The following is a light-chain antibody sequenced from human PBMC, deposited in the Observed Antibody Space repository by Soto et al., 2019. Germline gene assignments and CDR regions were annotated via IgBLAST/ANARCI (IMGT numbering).Light chain of an antibody. J-gene: IGLJ3*02. CDR1: SSSIGSNF. CDR3: AAWDDSLNGWV. CDR2: SNN. V-gene: IGLV1-47*02. Sequence: QSVLTQPPSASGTPGQRVIISCSGSSSSIGSNFVYWYQQLPGTAPKLLIYSNNQRPSGVPDRFSGSKSGTSASLAISGLRSEDEADYYCAAWDDSLNGWVFGGGTQLTVL.